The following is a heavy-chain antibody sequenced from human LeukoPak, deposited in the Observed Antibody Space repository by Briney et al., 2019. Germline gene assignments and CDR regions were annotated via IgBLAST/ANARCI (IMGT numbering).Heavy chain of an antibody. D-gene: IGHD7-27*01. CDR3: ARILDWGQFGY. J-gene: IGHJ4*02. Sequence: GGSLRLSCAASGFTFSSYAMSWVRQAPGKGLGWVSSMTASGGSTYYADSVKGRFTISRDNSKNTLYLQMNNLRADDTAVYYCARILDWGQFGYWGQGALVTVSS. CDR2: MTASGGST. CDR1: GFTFSSYA. V-gene: IGHV3-23*01.